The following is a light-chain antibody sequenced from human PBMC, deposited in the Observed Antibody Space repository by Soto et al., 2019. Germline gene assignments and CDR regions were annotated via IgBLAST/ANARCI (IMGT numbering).Light chain of an antibody. CDR2: LGS. CDR3: MQPLQSWT. Sequence: DCVMTQSPFSLPVTLGEPASISCRSSQSLLHINGYNYLDCYLQNPGQSPQLLSYLGSNRASGVRXXXSGSXXGTDFTLKISXVXAEDVGVYYCMQPLQSWTFGQGTKVDI. CDR1: QSLLHINGYNY. J-gene: IGKJ1*01. V-gene: IGKV2-28*01.